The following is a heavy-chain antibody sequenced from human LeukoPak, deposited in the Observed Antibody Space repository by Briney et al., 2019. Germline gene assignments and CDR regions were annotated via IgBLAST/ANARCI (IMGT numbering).Heavy chain of an antibody. CDR1: GYTFTSYG. J-gene: IGHJ4*02. D-gene: IGHD3-16*02. Sequence: GASVKVSCKASGYTFTSYGISWVRQAPGQGLEWMGWISAYNGNTNYAQKLQGRVTMTTDTSTSTAYMELRSLRSDDTAVYYCARDWFTRLGELSPDRAFDYWGQGTLVTVSS. CDR2: ISAYNGNT. V-gene: IGHV1-18*01. CDR3: ARDWFTRLGELSPDRAFDY.